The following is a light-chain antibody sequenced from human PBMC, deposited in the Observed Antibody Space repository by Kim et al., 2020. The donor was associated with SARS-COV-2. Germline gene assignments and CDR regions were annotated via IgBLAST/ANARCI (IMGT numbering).Light chain of an antibody. CDR3: YSAADNNVV. Sequence: VSPGQTARITCAGDVLAKKYARWFQQKPGQAPVLVIYKDSERPSGIPERFSDSSAGTTVTLTISGAQVEDEADYYCYSAADNNVVFGGGTQLTVL. J-gene: IGLJ2*01. V-gene: IGLV3-27*01. CDR1: VLAKKY. CDR2: KDS.